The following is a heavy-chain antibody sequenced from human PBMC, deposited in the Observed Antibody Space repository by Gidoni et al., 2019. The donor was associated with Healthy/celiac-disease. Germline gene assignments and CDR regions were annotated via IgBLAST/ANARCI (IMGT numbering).Heavy chain of an antibody. CDR3: TTIWGSYPFEY. J-gene: IGHJ4*02. V-gene: IGHV3-73*01. CDR1: GFTFSGSA. D-gene: IGHD3-16*02. CDR2: IRSKANSYAT. Sequence: EVQLVESGGGLVQPGGSLKLSCAASGFTFSGSAMHWVRQASGKGLEWVGRIRSKANSYATAYAASVKGRFTISRDDSKNTAYLQMNSLKTEDTAVYYCTTIWGSYPFEYWGQGTLVTVSS.